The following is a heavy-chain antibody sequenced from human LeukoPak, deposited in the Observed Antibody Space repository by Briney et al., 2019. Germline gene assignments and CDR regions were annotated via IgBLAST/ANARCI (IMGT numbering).Heavy chain of an antibody. V-gene: IGHV4-61*02. CDR2: IYSSGDT. J-gene: IGHJ4*02. Sequence: SETLSLTCTVSGNSISSGDNYWSWIRQPAGKGLEWIGRIYSSGDTDYNPSLKSRVTMSVDTSENQFSLKLSSVTAADTAVYYCARDSRIQLWLDFFDYWGQGTLVTVSS. CDR3: ARDSRIQLWLDFFDY. CDR1: GNSISSGDNY. D-gene: IGHD5-18*01.